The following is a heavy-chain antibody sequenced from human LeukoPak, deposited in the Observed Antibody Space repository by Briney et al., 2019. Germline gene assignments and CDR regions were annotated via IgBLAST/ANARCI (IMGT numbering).Heavy chain of an antibody. Sequence: SETLSLTCTVSGGSISSYYWSWIRQPPGKGLECIGYIYYSGSTNYNPSLKSRVTISVDTSKNQFSLKLSSVTAADTAVYYCARQRIAVAGTRKVFDFWGQGTLVTVSS. CDR2: IYYSGST. V-gene: IGHV4-59*08. CDR3: ARQRIAVAGTRKVFDF. J-gene: IGHJ4*02. D-gene: IGHD6-19*01. CDR1: GGSISSYY.